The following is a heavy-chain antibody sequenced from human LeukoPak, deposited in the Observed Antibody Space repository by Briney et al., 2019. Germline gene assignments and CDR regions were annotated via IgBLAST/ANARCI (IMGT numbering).Heavy chain of an antibody. V-gene: IGHV3-21*01. D-gene: IGHD3-10*01. J-gene: IGHJ4*02. CDR3: AREGGYGSGKFDY. Sequence: RGSLRLSCAASGFTFSSYSMNWVRQAPGKGLEWVSSISSSSSYIYYADSVKGRFTISRDNAKNSLYLQMNSLRAEDTAVYYCAREGGYGSGKFDYWGQGTLVTVSS. CDR2: ISSSSSYI. CDR1: GFTFSSYS.